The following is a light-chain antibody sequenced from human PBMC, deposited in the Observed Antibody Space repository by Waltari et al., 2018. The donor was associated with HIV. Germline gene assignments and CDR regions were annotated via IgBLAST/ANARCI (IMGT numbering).Light chain of an antibody. CDR3: QQYDTWPLT. Sequence: ETVMTQSPATLSVSPGERATLSCRASQNVNIKLAWYHHKPGPAPRLLIYAASTRATGIPASFSGSGSGTEFTLTISSLQSEDVAVYYCQQYDTWPLTFGGGTKVEI. CDR2: AAS. CDR1: QNVNIK. J-gene: IGKJ4*01. V-gene: IGKV3D-15*01.